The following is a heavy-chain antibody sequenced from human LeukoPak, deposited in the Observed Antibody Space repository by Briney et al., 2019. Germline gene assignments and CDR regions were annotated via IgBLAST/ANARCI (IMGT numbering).Heavy chain of an antibody. CDR2: INAGNGNT. Sequence: ASVKVSCKASGYTFTSYTMHWVRQAPGQRLEWMGWINAGNGNTKYSQKFQGRVTITADESTSTAYMELSSLRSEDTAVYYCARLCGGDCRGHDYWGQGTQVTVSS. CDR3: ARLCGGDCRGHDY. CDR1: GYTFTSYT. V-gene: IGHV1-3*01. J-gene: IGHJ4*02. D-gene: IGHD2-21*02.